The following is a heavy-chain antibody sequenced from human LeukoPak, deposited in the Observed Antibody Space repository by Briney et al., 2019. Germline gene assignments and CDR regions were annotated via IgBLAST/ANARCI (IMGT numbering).Heavy chain of an antibody. CDR2: ISSDGNNK. J-gene: IGHJ4*02. Sequence: PGGSLRLSCAASGFTFSSYTMHWVRQAPGKGLEWVAVISSDGNNKYYADSVKGRFTISRDNSNKTLHLQMNSLRAEDTTVYYCAREPRYHYADRGAFDYWGQGTLVTVSS. D-gene: IGHD4-17*01. V-gene: IGHV3-30-3*01. CDR1: GFTFSSYT. CDR3: AREPRYHYADRGAFDY.